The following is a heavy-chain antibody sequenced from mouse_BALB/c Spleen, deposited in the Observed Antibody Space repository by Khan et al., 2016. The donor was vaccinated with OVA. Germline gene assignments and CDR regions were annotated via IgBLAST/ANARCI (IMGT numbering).Heavy chain of an antibody. J-gene: IGHJ1*01. V-gene: IGHV2-9-2*01. Sequence: QVQLKQSGPGLVAPSQSLSITCTVSGFSLTNYDISWMRQTPGKGLEWLGVIWTGGGTNYNSVFMSRLSITKDNSKSQVVLKMNSLQTDDTAIYYCVRRGNYYGSFYWYFDVWGAGTTVTVSS. D-gene: IGHD1-1*01. CDR2: IWTGGGT. CDR1: GFSLTNYD. CDR3: VRRGNYYGSFYWYFDV.